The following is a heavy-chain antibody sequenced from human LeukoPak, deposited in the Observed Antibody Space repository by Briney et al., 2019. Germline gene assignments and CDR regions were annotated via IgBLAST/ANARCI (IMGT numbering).Heavy chain of an antibody. V-gene: IGHV1-2*04. Sequence: ASVKVSCKASGYTFTCYYMHWVRQAPGQGLEWMGWINPNSGGTNYAQKFQGWVTMTRDTSISTAYMELSRLRSDDTAVYYCASQTLAVAKDAFDIWGQGTMVTVSS. CDR2: INPNSGGT. J-gene: IGHJ3*02. D-gene: IGHD6-19*01. CDR1: GYTFTCYY. CDR3: ASQTLAVAKDAFDI.